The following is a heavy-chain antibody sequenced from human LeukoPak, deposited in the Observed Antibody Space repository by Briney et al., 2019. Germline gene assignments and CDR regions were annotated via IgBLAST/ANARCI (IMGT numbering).Heavy chain of an antibody. J-gene: IGHJ4*02. CDR1: GGTFSSYA. Sequence: ASVKVSCKASGGTFSSYAISWVRQAPGQGLEWMGGIIPIFGTANYAQKFQGRVTITTDESTSTAYMELSSLRSEDTAVYYCASQRQQRGPIAARPFDYWGQGTLVTVSS. CDR2: IIPIFGTA. D-gene: IGHD6-6*01. V-gene: IGHV1-69*05. CDR3: ASQRQQRGPIAARPFDY.